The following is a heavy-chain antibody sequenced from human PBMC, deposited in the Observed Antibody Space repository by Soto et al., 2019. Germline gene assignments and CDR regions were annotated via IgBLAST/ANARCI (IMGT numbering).Heavy chain of an antibody. CDR2: IYDSGST. V-gene: IGHV4-61*08. J-gene: IGHJ4*02. D-gene: IGHD2-15*01. CDR3: AAAPRY. Sequence: SETLSLTCTVSGGSITSGGYCWTWIRQHPVKGLEWMGHIYDSGSTNYNPSLKSRVTISVDTSKSQFSLRLTSVTAADTAVYYCAAAPRYWGQGTLVTVSS. CDR1: GGSITSGGYC.